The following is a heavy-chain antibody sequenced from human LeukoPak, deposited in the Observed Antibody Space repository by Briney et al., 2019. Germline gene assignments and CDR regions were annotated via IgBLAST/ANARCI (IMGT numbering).Heavy chain of an antibody. CDR1: GGSISAYY. V-gene: IGHV4-59*08. CDR3: ARHSSSSRGWFDP. Sequence: SETLSLTCTVSGGSISAYYGSWIRQPPGKGLECIGYIYSSGSTNYNPSLKSRVTISVDTSKNQFSLNLSSVTAADTAMYSCARHSSSSRGWFDPWGQGILVTVSS. D-gene: IGHD6-6*01. CDR2: IYSSGST. J-gene: IGHJ5*02.